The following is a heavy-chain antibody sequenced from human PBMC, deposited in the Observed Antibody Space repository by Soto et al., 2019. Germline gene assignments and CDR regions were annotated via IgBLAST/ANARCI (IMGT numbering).Heavy chain of an antibody. Sequence: GGSLRLSCAASGFTFSSYAMSWVRQAPGKGLEWVSAISGSGGSTYYADSVKGRFTISRDNSKNTLYLQMNSLRAEDTAVYYCAKDPASLYYYDSSGYYYQRGGYYYYGMDVWGQGTTVTVSS. V-gene: IGHV3-23*01. CDR1: GFTFSSYA. J-gene: IGHJ6*02. D-gene: IGHD3-22*01. CDR2: ISGSGGST. CDR3: AKDPASLYYYDSSGYYYQRGGYYYYGMDV.